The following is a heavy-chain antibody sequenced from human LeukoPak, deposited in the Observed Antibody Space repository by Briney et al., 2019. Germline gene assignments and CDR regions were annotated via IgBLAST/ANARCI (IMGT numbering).Heavy chain of an antibody. Sequence: PGGSVRLSCAASGFTFSSYAMSWVRQAPGKGLEWVSAISGSGGSTYYADSVKGRFTISRDNSKNTLYLQMNSLRAEDTAVYYCAKDSAIFGVVIIPLDYWGQGTLVTVSS. D-gene: IGHD3-3*01. J-gene: IGHJ4*02. CDR1: GFTFSSYA. V-gene: IGHV3-23*01. CDR3: AKDSAIFGVVIIPLDY. CDR2: ISGSGGST.